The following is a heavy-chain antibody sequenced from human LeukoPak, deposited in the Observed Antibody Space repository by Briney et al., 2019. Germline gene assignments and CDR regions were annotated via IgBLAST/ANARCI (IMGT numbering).Heavy chain of an antibody. D-gene: IGHD2/OR15-2a*01. CDR3: ARAGTESRGALPRANYYYMTS. CDR2: IKPNTGDT. J-gene: IGHJ6*03. CDR1: GYTFTDYY. Sequence: ASVKVSCKASGYTFTDYYLHWVRQAPGQGLEWMGWIKPNTGDTNSAQKFQGRVTLTRDTSISAAYMELSNLRSDDTAVYYCARAGTESRGALPRANYYYMTSGPKGPRSPSP. V-gene: IGHV1-2*02.